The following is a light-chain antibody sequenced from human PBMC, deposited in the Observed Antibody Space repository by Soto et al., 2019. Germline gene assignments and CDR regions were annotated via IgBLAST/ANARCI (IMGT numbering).Light chain of an antibody. J-gene: IGKJ4*01. CDR3: QQSFSAPLT. CDR1: QNIKKY. V-gene: IGKV1-39*01. Sequence: DIQMTQSPSSLSASVGDRVTITCRASQNIKKYLNWYQQQPGKAPKLLIYTASSLQVGFPSRFSGSGSGTDFTLIIISLQPADSATYYCQQSFSAPLTFGGGTKVEIK. CDR2: TAS.